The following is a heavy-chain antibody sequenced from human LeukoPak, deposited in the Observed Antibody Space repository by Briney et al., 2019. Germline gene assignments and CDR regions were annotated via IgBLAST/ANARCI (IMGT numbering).Heavy chain of an antibody. Sequence: PGGSLRLLCAASGFTFSSYSMNWLRQVPGKGLEWVSYISSSSSYLYYADSVKGRFTISRDNAKNSLYLQMNSLRAEDTAVYYCAREIYGSGGTGLYYYYYMDVWGKGTTVTVSS. J-gene: IGHJ6*03. V-gene: IGHV3-21*01. D-gene: IGHD3-10*01. CDR2: ISSSSSYL. CDR3: AREIYGSGGTGLYYYYYMDV. CDR1: GFTFSSYS.